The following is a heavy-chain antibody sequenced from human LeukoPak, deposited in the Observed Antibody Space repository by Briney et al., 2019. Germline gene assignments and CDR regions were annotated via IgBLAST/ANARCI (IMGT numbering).Heavy chain of an antibody. V-gene: IGHV3-23*01. J-gene: IGHJ6*03. CDR1: GFSLSTYA. D-gene: IGHD6-13*01. CDR3: ARVVRIAAAGYIDV. Sequence: PGGSLRLSCAASGFSLSTYAMCWVRQAPGKGLEWVSAISGSGGSTYYADSVKGRFTISRDNAKNSLFLQMDSLRAEDTAVYYCARVVRIAAAGYIDVWGKGTTVTVSS. CDR2: ISGSGGST.